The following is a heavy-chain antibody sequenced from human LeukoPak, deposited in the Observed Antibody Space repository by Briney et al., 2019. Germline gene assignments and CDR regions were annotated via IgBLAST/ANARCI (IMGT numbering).Heavy chain of an antibody. CDR3: ARRDPFMGDALDF. D-gene: IGHD3-10*01. CDR2: IYAGDSDT. CDR1: GYTFTSFW. V-gene: IGHV5-51*01. Sequence: GESLKISCMGSGYTFTSFWIAWVRHMPGKGLEWMGIIYAGDSDTRYSPSLQGQVTISVDKSNSTAYLHWSSLTTSDTAMYFCARRDPFMGDALDFWGRGTMVTVAS. J-gene: IGHJ3*01.